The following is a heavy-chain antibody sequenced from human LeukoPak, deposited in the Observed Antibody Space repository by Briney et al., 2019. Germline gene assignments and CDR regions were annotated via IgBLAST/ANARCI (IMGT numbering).Heavy chain of an antibody. V-gene: IGHV4-61*08. CDR3: ARVPKYDFWSGYYWFDP. D-gene: IGHD3-3*01. J-gene: IGHJ5*02. Sequence: PSETLSLTCTVSGGSIRSGDFYWSWIRQPPGKGLEWIGYIYYSGSTNYNPSLKSRVTISVDTSKNQFSLKLSSVTAADTAVYYCARVPKYDFWSGYYWFDPWGQGTLVTVSS. CDR1: GGSIRSGDFY. CDR2: IYYSGST.